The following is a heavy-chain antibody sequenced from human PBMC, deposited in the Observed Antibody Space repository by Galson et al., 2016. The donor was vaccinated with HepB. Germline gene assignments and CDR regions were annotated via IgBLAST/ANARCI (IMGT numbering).Heavy chain of an antibody. V-gene: IGHV1-46*01. CDR1: GYTFISYF. CDR2: IKPSDGTR. D-gene: IGHD2-21*02. J-gene: IGHJ4*02. CDR3: ARVSGGDYHGRLDF. Sequence: SVKVSCKASGYTFISYFIHWVRQAPGQGLEWMGKIKPSDGTRTYAQKFQGRVTVTRDTSTSTVYMEVNSLRSEGTAMYYCARVSGGDYHGRLDFWGQGTLVTVSS.